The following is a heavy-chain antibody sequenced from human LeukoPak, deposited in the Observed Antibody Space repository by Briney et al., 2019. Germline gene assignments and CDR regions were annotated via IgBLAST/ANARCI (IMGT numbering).Heavy chain of an antibody. V-gene: IGHV3-23*01. J-gene: IGHJ5*02. CDR1: GFTFSSYA. Sequence: GGSLRLSCAASGFTFSSYAMSWVRQAPGKGLEWVSAISGSGGSTYYADSVKGGFTISRDNSKNTLYLRMNSLRAEDTAVYYCAKCRGIAAAGTRDWFDPWGQGTLVTVSS. CDR3: AKCRGIAAAGTRDWFDP. CDR2: ISGSGGST. D-gene: IGHD6-13*01.